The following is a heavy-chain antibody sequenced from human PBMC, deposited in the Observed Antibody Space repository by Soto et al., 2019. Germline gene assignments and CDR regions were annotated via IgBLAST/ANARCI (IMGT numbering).Heavy chain of an antibody. CDR3: ARSDLFLTAAGTLDI. D-gene: IGHD6-13*01. Sequence: SATLSLTCTVSGGSISSGDYYWSWIRQPPGKGLEWIGYIYYSGSTYYIPSLKSRVTISVDTSKNQFSLKLSSVTAADTAVYYCARSDLFLTAAGTLDIWGQGTMVTVSS. V-gene: IGHV4-30-4*01. CDR1: GGSISSGDYY. J-gene: IGHJ3*02. CDR2: IYYSGST.